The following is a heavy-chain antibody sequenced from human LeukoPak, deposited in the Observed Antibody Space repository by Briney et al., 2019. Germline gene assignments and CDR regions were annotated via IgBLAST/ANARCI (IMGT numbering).Heavy chain of an antibody. CDR2: INHSGST. Sequence: SETLSLTCAVYGGSFSGYYWSWIRQPPGKGLEWIEEINHSGSTNYNPSLKSRVTISVDASKNQFSLKLSSVTAADTAVYYCARENDLFDYWGQGTLVTVSS. J-gene: IGHJ4*02. CDR3: ARENDLFDY. D-gene: IGHD2/OR15-2a*01. CDR1: GGSFSGYY. V-gene: IGHV4-34*01.